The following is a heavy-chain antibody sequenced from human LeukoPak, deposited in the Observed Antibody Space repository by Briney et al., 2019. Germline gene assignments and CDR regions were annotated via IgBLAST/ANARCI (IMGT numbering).Heavy chain of an antibody. V-gene: IGHV1-18*01. J-gene: IGHJ4*02. CDR3: ARAEWELLHLDY. Sequence: ASVKVSCKASGYTFTSYGISWVRQAPGQGLEWMGWISAYNGNTNYAQKLQGRVTMTTDTSTSTAYMELRSLRSDDTDVYYCARAEWELLHLDYWGQGTLVTVSS. D-gene: IGHD1-26*01. CDR1: GYTFTSYG. CDR2: ISAYNGNT.